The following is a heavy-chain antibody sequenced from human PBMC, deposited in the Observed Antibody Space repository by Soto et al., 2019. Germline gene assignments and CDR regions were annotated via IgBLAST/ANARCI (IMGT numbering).Heavy chain of an antibody. V-gene: IGHV3-23*01. CDR3: AKEGPRPSFGAYHYFDY. CDR1: GFTFSSYA. Sequence: GGSLRFSCAASGFTFSSYAMSWVRQAPGKGLEWVSAISGSGGSTYYADSVKGRFTISRDNSKNTLYLQMNSLRAEDTAVYYCAKEGPRPSFGAYHYFDYWGQGTLVTVSS. CDR2: ISGSGGST. D-gene: IGHD3-3*01. J-gene: IGHJ4*02.